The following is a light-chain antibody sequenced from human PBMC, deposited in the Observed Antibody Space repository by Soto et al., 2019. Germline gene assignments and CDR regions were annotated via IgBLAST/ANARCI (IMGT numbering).Light chain of an antibody. CDR1: QSVRSNY. CDR3: QQYGSLPPT. V-gene: IGKV3-20*01. J-gene: IGKJ1*01. CDR2: GAT. Sequence: EIVLTQSPGTLSLSPGERATLSCRASQSVRSNYLAWYQQKPGQAPRLLIYGATSRATGIPDRFSGSGSGTDFTLTISRLEPEDFAVYSCQQYGSLPPTFGQGTKVEIK.